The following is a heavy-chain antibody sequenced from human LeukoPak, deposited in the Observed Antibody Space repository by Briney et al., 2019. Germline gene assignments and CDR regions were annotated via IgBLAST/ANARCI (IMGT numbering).Heavy chain of an antibody. V-gene: IGHV3-9*01. CDR2: ISWNSGSI. CDR3: AKAYCSSTSCYEDWFDP. J-gene: IGHJ5*02. Sequence: PGRSLRLSCAASGFTFDDYAMHWVRQAPGKGLEWVSGISWNSGSIGYADSVKGRFTISRDNAKNSLYLQMNSLRAEDTALCYCAKAYCSSTSCYEDWFDPWGQGTLVTVSS. CDR1: GFTFDDYA. D-gene: IGHD2-2*01.